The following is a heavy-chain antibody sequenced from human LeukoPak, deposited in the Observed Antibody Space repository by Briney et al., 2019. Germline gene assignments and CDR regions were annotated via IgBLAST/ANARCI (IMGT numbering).Heavy chain of an antibody. CDR3: ARVGFTTSWSNFDY. J-gene: IGHJ4*02. CDR1: RDTFSAAIV. D-gene: IGHD1-14*01. V-gene: IGHV1-2*02. CDR2: SNTNGGDT. Sequence: ASARVSSKPARDTFSAAIVRRGRDGPEQRVERRGRSNTNGGDTNYAQKFQGRVTMASDTTISTAYMELSSLIYDDTAVYYCARVGFTTSWSNFDYWGQGTLVTVSS.